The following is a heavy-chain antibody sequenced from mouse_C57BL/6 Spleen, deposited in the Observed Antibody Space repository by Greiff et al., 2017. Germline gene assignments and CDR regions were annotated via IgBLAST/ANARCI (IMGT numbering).Heavy chain of an antibody. Sequence: QVQLQQPGAELVKPGASVKLSCKASGYTFTSYWMHWVKQRPGQGLEWIGMIHPNSGSTNYNEKFKSKATLTVDKSSSTAYMQLCSLTSEDSAVYYCALYDGYHWYFDVWGTGTTVTVSS. CDR1: GYTFTSYW. J-gene: IGHJ1*03. CDR2: IHPNSGST. CDR3: ALYDGYHWYFDV. D-gene: IGHD2-3*01. V-gene: IGHV1-64*01.